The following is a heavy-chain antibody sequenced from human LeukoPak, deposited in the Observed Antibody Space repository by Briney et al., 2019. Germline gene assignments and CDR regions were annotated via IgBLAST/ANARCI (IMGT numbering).Heavy chain of an antibody. CDR3: AKFDRTATYFDS. CDR1: GFTFTSYA. V-gene: IGHV3-23*01. D-gene: IGHD2-21*02. CDR2: ISAGGGST. J-gene: IGHJ4*02. Sequence: GRSLRLSCAASGFTFTSYALSWVRQAPGKGLEWVSAISAGGGSTYDADSVKGRFTISSDNSKNTVYLQMTSLRVDDTAVYYCAKFDRTATYFDSWGQGTLVTISS.